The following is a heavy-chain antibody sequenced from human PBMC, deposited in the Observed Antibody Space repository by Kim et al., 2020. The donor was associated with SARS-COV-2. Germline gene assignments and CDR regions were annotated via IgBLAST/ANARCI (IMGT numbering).Heavy chain of an antibody. CDR2: IWYDGSNK. CDR3: AREASWGADGMDV. V-gene: IGHV3-33*01. J-gene: IGHJ6*04. Sequence: GGSLRLSCAASGFTFSSYGMHWVRQAPGKGLEWVAVIWYDGSNKYYADSVKGRFTISRDNSKNTLYLQMNSLRAEDTAVYYCAREASWGADGMDVWGKGTTVTVSS. D-gene: IGHD3-16*01. CDR1: GFTFSSYG.